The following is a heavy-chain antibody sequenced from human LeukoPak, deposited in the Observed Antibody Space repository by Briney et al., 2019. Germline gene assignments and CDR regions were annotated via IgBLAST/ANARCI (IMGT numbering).Heavy chain of an antibody. CDR3: ARYYRIRYCSSTSCTKRNWFDP. D-gene: IGHD2-2*01. Sequence: PGGSLRLSCAASGFTFSSYSMNWVRQPPGKGLEWIGEINHSGSTNYNPSLKSRVTISVDTSKNQFSLKLSSVTAADTAVYYCARYYRIRYCSSTSCTKRNWFDPWGQGTLVTVSS. J-gene: IGHJ5*02. CDR1: GFTFSSYS. CDR2: INHSGST. V-gene: IGHV4-34*01.